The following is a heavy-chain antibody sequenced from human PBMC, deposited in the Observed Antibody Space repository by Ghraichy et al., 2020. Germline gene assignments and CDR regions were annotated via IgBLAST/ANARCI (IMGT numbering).Heavy chain of an antibody. CDR3: ARRYFYDTSAYNY. D-gene: IGHD3-22*01. CDR2: ISYDGSNK. J-gene: IGHJ4*02. Sequence: GGSLRLSCAASGFTFSSYAMHWVRQAPGKGPEWVAVISYDGSNKNYADSVEGRFTISRDNSKNTVYLQMNSLRPEDTAVFYCARRYFYDTSAYNYWGQGTLVTVSS. CDR1: GFTFSSYA. V-gene: IGHV3-30*04.